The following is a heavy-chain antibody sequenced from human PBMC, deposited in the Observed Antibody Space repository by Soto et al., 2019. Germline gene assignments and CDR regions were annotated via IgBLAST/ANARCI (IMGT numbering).Heavy chain of an antibody. Sequence: PSETLSLTCAVYGGSFSGYYWSWIRQPPGKGLEWIGEINHSGSTNYNPSLKSRVTISVDTSKNQFSLKLSSVTAADTAVYYCARAPYDYIWGSYRINYYYYMDVWGKGTTVTVSS. J-gene: IGHJ6*03. V-gene: IGHV4-34*01. CDR1: GGSFSGYY. CDR3: ARAPYDYIWGSYRINYYYYMDV. CDR2: INHSGST. D-gene: IGHD3-16*02.